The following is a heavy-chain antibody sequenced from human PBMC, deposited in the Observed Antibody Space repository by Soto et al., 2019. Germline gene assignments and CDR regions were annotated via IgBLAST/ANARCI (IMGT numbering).Heavy chain of an antibody. CDR3: ARRGPTGWFDP. CDR2: IYYSGST. V-gene: IGHV4-39*01. Sequence: QLQLQESGPGLVKPSETLSLTCTVSGGSISSSSYYWGWIRQPPGKGLEWIGSIYYSGSTYYNPSLKSRVTISVDTSKNQVSLKLSSVTAADTAVYYCARRGPTGWFDPWGQGTLVTVSS. CDR1: GGSISSSSYY. J-gene: IGHJ5*02. D-gene: IGHD3-9*01.